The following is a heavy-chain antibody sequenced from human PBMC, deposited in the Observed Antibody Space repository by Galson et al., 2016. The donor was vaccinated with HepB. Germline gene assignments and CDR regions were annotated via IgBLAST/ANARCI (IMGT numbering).Heavy chain of an antibody. CDR2: ISSSSNTI. J-gene: IGHJ6*02. V-gene: IGHV3-11*04. D-gene: IGHD3-3*01. CDR3: PRDGIADYDFWSAYGYYFYGMDV. Sequence: SLRLSCAASGFSVSQSYMSWVRQAPGKGLEWVSYISSSSNTIYYADSVKGRFTISRDNAKNSLYLQMSSLRAEDTALYYCPRDGIADYDFWSAYGYYFYGMDVWGQGTTVTVSS. CDR1: GFSVSQSY.